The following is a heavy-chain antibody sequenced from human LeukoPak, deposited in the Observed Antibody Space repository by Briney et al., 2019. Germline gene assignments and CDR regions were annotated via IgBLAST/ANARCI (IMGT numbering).Heavy chain of an antibody. Sequence: SETLSLTRTISGSSISSISSYSWSWIRQPPGKELEWIGYVSHSGNTNYNPSLKSRVTISKDTSKNQFSLKLSSVTAADTAVYYCVREHDWGDFDFWGQGTLVTVSS. D-gene: IGHD3-9*01. J-gene: IGHJ4*02. V-gene: IGHV4-61*01. CDR1: GSSISSISSYS. CDR3: VREHDWGDFDF. CDR2: VSHSGNT.